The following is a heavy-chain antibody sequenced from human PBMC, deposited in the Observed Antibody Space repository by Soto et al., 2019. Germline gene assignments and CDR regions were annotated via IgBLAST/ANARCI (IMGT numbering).Heavy chain of an antibody. CDR1: GFTFSSHS. J-gene: IGHJ4*02. V-gene: IGHV3-21*01. CDR2: ISSSSSYI. Sequence: GGSLRLSCAASGFTFSSHSMNWVRQVPGKGLEWVSSISSSSSYIYYADSVRGRFTISRDNAKNSVFLQMDSLRAEDTAVYYCARDSVSSPYYFDYWGQGTLVTVSS. CDR3: ARDSVSSPYYFDY.